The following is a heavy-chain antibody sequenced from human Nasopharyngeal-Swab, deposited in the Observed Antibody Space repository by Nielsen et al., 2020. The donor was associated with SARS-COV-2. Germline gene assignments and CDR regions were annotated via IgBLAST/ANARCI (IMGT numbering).Heavy chain of an antibody. J-gene: IGHJ4*02. V-gene: IGHV3-15*01. CDR3: TRDRGFIAAAGADY. Sequence: GESLKISCAASGFTFTDAWMTWVRQAPGKGLEWVGRIKSKTDGGTTDYAAPVKGRFTISRDDSKNTLYLQMNSLKTEDTAVYYCTRDRGFIAAAGADYWGQGTLVTVSS. D-gene: IGHD6-13*01. CDR1: GFTFTDAW. CDR2: IKSKTDGGTT.